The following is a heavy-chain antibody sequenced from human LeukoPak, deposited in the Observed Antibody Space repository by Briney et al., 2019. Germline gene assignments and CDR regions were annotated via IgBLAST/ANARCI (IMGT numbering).Heavy chain of an antibody. V-gene: IGHV3-48*03. J-gene: IGHJ6*03. D-gene: IGHD3-10*01. CDR1: GFTFSSYE. CDR2: ISSSGSTI. CDR3: ARGGTWFGELLNYYYYMDV. Sequence: PGGSLRLSCAASGFTFSSYEMNWVRQAPGKGLEWLSYISSSGSTIYYADSVKGRFTISRDNAKNSLYLQMNSLRAEDTAVYYCARGGTWFGELLNYYYYMDVWGKGTTVTVSS.